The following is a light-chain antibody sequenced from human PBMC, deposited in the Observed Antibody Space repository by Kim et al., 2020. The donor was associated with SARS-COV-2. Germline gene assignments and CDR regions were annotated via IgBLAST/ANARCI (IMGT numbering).Light chain of an antibody. V-gene: IGKV3-15*01. Sequence: DIVMTQSPATLSVSPGERATLSCRASQSIRTNLAWYQQKPGQAPRLLIYSASTGATGVPDRVSGSGSGTEFTLTISSLQSEDSAVYYCQQYHQWPLTFGGGTKVDIK. CDR1: QSIRTN. CDR3: QQYHQWPLT. CDR2: SAS. J-gene: IGKJ4*01.